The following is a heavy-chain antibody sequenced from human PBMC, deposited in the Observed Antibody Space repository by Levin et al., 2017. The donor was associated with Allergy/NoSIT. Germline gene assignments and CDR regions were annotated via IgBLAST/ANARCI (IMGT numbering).Heavy chain of an antibody. CDR1: GFTFSNYG. Sequence: LSLTCVGSGFTFSNYGIHWVRQAPGGGLEWVAVIWYDGSNELYADSVKGRFTISRDNSKNTVYLQMNSLRAEDTAVYYCARDGGNLLGEYWGQGTLVTVPS. CDR3: ARDGGNLLGEY. V-gene: IGHV3-33*01. J-gene: IGHJ4*02. CDR2: IWYDGSNE. D-gene: IGHD3-16*01.